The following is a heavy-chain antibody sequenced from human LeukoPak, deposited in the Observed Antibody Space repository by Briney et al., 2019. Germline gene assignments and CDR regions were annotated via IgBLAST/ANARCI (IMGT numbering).Heavy chain of an antibody. CDR3: AKEVGSSWDKGYYYFDY. CDR1: GFTFDDYA. CDR2: ISWNSGSI. Sequence: HPGGSLRLSCAASGFTFDDYAMHWVRQAPGKGLEWVSGISWNSGSIGYADSVKGRFTISRDNAKNSLYLQMNSLRAEDTALYYCAKEVGSSWDKGYYYFDYWGQGTLVTVSS. J-gene: IGHJ4*02. D-gene: IGHD6-13*01. V-gene: IGHV3-9*01.